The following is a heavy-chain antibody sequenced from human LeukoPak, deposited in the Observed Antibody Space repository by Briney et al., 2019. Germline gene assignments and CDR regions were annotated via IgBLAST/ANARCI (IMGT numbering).Heavy chain of an antibody. J-gene: IGHJ5*02. CDR2: IYHSGIT. D-gene: IGHD2-2*01. CDR3: ARARYCSSTSCYESFDP. V-gene: IGHV4-38-2*02. CDR1: GYSIRSGFH. Sequence: SETLSLTCTVSGYSIRSGFHWGWIRQPPGKGLGWIGNIYHSGITYYTPSLKSRVTMSVDTSKNQFSLKLSSVTAADTAVYYCARARYCSSTSCYESFDPWGQGTLVTVSS.